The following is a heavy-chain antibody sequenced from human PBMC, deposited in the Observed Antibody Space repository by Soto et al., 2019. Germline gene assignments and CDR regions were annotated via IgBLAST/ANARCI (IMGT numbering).Heavy chain of an antibody. CDR2: INPNSGGT. J-gene: IGHJ6*02. CDR3: APNSDIPDRLGMDV. CDR1: GYTFIDYY. D-gene: IGHD6-6*01. Sequence: ASVKVSCKASGYTFIDYYMHWVRQAPGQGLEWMGWINPNSGGTNYAQKFQGRVTMTRDTSISTAFMELSSLRSDDTAVYYCAPNSDIPDRLGMDVWGQGTTVTVSS. V-gene: IGHV1-2*02.